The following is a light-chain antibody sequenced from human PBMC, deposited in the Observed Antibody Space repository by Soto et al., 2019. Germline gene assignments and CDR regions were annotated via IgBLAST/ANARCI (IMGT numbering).Light chain of an antibody. J-gene: IGKJ1*01. CDR3: QQYGNSQWT. V-gene: IGKV3-20*01. Sequence: EIVLTQFPGTLSLSPGERATLSCRASQSVSSSYLAWYQQKPGQAPRLLIYGASSRATGIPDRFSGSGSGTDFTLTISRLEPEDFAVYYCQQYGNSQWTFGQGTKVEIK. CDR2: GAS. CDR1: QSVSSSY.